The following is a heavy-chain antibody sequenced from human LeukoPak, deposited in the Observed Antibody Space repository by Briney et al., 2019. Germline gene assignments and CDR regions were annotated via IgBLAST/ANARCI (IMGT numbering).Heavy chain of an antibody. J-gene: IGHJ6*02. CDR3: ARAGITGTKQDYYGMDV. CDR1: GYTFTGYY. CDR2: INPNSGGT. D-gene: IGHD1-7*01. Sequence: GASVKVSCKASGYTFTGYYMHWVRQAPGQGLEWMGWINPNSGGTNYAQKFQGRVTMTRDTSISTAYMELSRLRSDDTAVYYCARAGITGTKQDYYGMDVWGQGTTVTVSS. V-gene: IGHV1-2*02.